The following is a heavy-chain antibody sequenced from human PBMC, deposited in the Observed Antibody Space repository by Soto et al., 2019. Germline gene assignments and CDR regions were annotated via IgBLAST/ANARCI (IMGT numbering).Heavy chain of an antibody. CDR1: GFMFSDSW. J-gene: IGHJ5*02. V-gene: IGHV3-7*05. Sequence: EAQLVESGGDLVQPGGSLRLSCAASGFMFSDSWMNWVRQAPGKGLEWVANIKPDGSETAYVESVKWRFTISRDNAKKFLDLQMNNLTVDDTAVYYCSSGIDPWGQGTLVTVSS. CDR2: IKPDGSET. CDR3: SSGIDP.